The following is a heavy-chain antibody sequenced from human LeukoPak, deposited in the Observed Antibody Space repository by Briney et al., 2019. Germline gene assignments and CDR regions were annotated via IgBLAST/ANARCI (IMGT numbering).Heavy chain of an antibody. CDR2: INPSGGST. J-gene: IGHJ4*02. V-gene: IGHV1-46*01. Sequence: ASVKVSCKASGYTFTSYYMHWVRQAPGQGLEWMGIINPSGGSTSYAQKFQGRVTMTRDTSTNTVYMELSSLRSEDTAVYYCARDISYCSGGSCYLTIDYWGQGTLVTVSS. D-gene: IGHD2-15*01. CDR3: ARDISYCSGGSCYLTIDY. CDR1: GYTFTSYY.